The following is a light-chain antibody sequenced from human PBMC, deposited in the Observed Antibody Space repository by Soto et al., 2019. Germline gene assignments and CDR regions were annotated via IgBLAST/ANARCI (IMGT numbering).Light chain of an antibody. V-gene: IGKV1-27*01. CDR1: QGISRS. CDR2: AAT. J-gene: IGKJ3*01. CDR3: QKCNSPPPFT. Sequence: DIQMTQSPSSVSASVGDRVTISCQACQGISRSLAWYQQKPGKAPKLLIHAATTLQSGVPSRFSGSGTGTDFTLTISSLQPEDAAIYFCQKCNSPPPFTFGPGTKVDIK.